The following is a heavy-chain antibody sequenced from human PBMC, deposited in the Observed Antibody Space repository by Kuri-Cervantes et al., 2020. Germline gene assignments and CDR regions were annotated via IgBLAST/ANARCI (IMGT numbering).Heavy chain of an antibody. V-gene: IGHV2-5*02. D-gene: IGHD1-26*01. CDR3: AHRRKWELGGGLDP. CDR2: IYWDDDK. Sequence: SGPTLVKPTQTLTLTCTFSGFSLSTSGVGVGWTRQPPGKALEWVARIYWDDDKRYSPSLKSRLTITKDTSKNQVVLTMTNMDPVDTAAYYCAHRRKWELGGGLDPWGQGTLVTVSS. CDR1: GFSLSTSGVG. J-gene: IGHJ5*02.